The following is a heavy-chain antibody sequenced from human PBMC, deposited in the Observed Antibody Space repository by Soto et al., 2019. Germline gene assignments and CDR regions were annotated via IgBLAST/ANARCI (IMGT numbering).Heavy chain of an antibody. D-gene: IGHD3-10*01. Sequence: SETLSLTCTVSGGSISSGGYYWSWIHQHPGKGLEWIGYIYYSGSTYYNPSLKSRVTISVDTSKNQFSLKLSSVTAADTAVYYCARGVTLVRGVIHTPYFDYWGQGALVTVSS. J-gene: IGHJ4*02. CDR2: IYYSGST. CDR3: ARGVTLVRGVIHTPYFDY. V-gene: IGHV4-31*03. CDR1: GGSISSGGYY.